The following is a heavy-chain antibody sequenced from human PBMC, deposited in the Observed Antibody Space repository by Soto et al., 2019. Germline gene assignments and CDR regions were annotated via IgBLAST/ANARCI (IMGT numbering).Heavy chain of an antibody. CDR3: ASADARYYYYGMDG. J-gene: IGHJ6*02. CDR1: GGTFSSYA. V-gene: IGHV1-69*01. Sequence: SVKVSCTASGGTFSSYAISWVRQAPGQGLEWMGGIIPIFGTANYAQKFQGRVTITADESTSTAYMELSSLRSEDTAVYYCASADARYYYYGMDGWGQGTTVTVPS. CDR2: IIPIFGTA.